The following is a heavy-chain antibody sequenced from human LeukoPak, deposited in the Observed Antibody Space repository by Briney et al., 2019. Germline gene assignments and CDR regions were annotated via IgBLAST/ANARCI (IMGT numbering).Heavy chain of an antibody. V-gene: IGHV3-48*01. J-gene: IGHJ4*02. Sequence: GGSLRLSCAASESTFSSYSMNWVRQAPGKGLEWVSYITNSGNSKSYADSVKGRFTISRDNSRSTLYLQMNSLRPEDTAIYYCAREGYYGSGSPPSLYFDYWGQGTLVTVSS. CDR3: AREGYYGSGSPPSLYFDY. CDR1: ESTFSSYS. D-gene: IGHD3-10*01. CDR2: ITNSGNSK.